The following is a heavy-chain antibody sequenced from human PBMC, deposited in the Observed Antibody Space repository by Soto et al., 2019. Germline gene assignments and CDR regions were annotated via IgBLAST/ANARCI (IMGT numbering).Heavy chain of an antibody. Sequence: EVQLLESGGGLVQPGGSLRLSCAASGFTFSSYAMSWVRQAPGKGLEWVSTISGSGGSTYYAASVKGRFTISRDNSKNTLYLQMNSLRAEDTAVYYCAKERWEGYCMDVWGQGTTVTVSS. J-gene: IGHJ6*02. V-gene: IGHV3-23*01. CDR1: GFTFSSYA. D-gene: IGHD1-26*01. CDR3: AKERWEGYCMDV. CDR2: ISGSGGST.